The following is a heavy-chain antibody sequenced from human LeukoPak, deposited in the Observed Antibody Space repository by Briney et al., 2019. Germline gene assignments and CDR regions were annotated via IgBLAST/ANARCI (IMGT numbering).Heavy chain of an antibody. CDR2: IGTAGDT. V-gene: IGHV3-13*01. D-gene: IGHD2-2*01. Sequence: GGSLRLSCAASGFTFSSYDMHWVRQATGKGLEWVSAIGTAGDTYYPGSVKGRFTISRDNSKNTLYLQMNSLRAEDTAVYYCAKEGCSSSTCSQGLDYWGQGTLVTVSS. J-gene: IGHJ4*02. CDR3: AKEGCSSSTCSQGLDY. CDR1: GFTFSSYD.